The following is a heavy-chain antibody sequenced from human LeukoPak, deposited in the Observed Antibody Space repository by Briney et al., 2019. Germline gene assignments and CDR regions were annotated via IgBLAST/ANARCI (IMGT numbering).Heavy chain of an antibody. J-gene: IGHJ4*02. CDR2: ITGNGGTT. CDR3: ARAYGSSGYFQLPIDC. V-gene: IGHV3-23*01. CDR1: GFTFSTYA. D-gene: IGHD3-22*01. Sequence: GGSLRLSCAASGFTFSTYAMSWVRQAPGKGLEWVSGITGNGGTTHHADSVKGRFTISRDNSKNTLFLQMNSLRVEDTALYYCARAYGSSGYFQLPIDCWGRGTLVTVSS.